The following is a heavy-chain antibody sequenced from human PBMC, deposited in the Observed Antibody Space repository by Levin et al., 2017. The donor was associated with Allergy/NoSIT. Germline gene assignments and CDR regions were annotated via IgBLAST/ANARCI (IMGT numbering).Heavy chain of an antibody. J-gene: IGHJ4*02. D-gene: IGHD1-26*01. V-gene: IGHV5-10-1*01. CDR1: GYSFTSYW. CDR3: ARYRSYYPFDY. Sequence: AASVKVSCKGSGYSFTSYWIGWVRQMPGKGLEWMGRIDPSDSYTSYSPSFQGHVTISADKSISTAYLQWSSLKASDIAMYYCARYRSYYPFDYWGQGTLVTVSS. CDR2: IDPSDSYT.